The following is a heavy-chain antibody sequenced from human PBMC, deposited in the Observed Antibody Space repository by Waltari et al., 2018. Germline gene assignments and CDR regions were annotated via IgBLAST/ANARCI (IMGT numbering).Heavy chain of an antibody. D-gene: IGHD3-10*01. J-gene: IGHJ4*02. CDR2: ISSSSSTI. CDR1: GFTFSSYS. CDR3: AREKALWFEDRAGLDY. Sequence: EVQLVESGGGLVQPGGSLRLSCAASGFTFSSYSMNWVRQAPGKGLEWVSYISSSSSTIYYADSVKGRFTISRDNAKNSLYLQMNSLRDEDTAVYYCAREKALWFEDRAGLDYWGQGTLVTVSS. V-gene: IGHV3-48*02.